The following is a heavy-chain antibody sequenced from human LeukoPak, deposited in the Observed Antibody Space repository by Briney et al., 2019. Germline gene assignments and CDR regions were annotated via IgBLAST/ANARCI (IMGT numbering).Heavy chain of an antibody. D-gene: IGHD3-10*01. Sequence: PSETLSLTRTVSGGSVNSKNWWNWVRQPPEKGLEWIGDINHAGTTNYNPSLESRVTISIDKSKSRFSLRLTSVAAADTAVYYCATDLGEGGNWGQGTLVTVSS. CDR3: ATDLGEGGN. CDR1: GGSVNSKNW. CDR2: INHAGTT. J-gene: IGHJ4*02. V-gene: IGHV4-4*02.